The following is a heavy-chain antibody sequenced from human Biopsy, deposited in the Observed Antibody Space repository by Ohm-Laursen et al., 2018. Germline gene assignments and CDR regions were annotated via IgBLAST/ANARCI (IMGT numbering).Heavy chain of an antibody. J-gene: IGHJ6*02. D-gene: IGHD2-2*01. Sequence: TQTLTLTCDSSGFSLTERQRGTSVNWIRQAPGKSLEWLARIDWDDAKFVSSSLKTRLSISKDDSKAQVVLRMTDMDPVDTGTYYCARLNILVVSAALAYRHRRHLAGMDVWGPGTTVFVSS. V-gene: IGHV2-70*16. CDR3: ARLNILVVSAALAYRHRRHLAGMDV. CDR1: GFSLTERQRGTS. CDR2: IDWDDAK.